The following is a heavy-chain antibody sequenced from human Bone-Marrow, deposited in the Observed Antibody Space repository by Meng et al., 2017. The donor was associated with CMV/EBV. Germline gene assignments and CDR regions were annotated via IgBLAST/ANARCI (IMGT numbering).Heavy chain of an antibody. Sequence: ASVKVSCKASGYKFINYVFDWARQDPRHGLQWMGRISAKNGDTNYAPELYDRLTLTADTYTSVVYLELRRLVSDDTAIYYCARGGGQYDFDLWGPGTLVTVSS. J-gene: IGHJ4*02. CDR1: GYKFINYV. V-gene: IGHV1-18*01. CDR2: ISAKNGDT. CDR3: ARGGGQYDFDL. D-gene: IGHD3-10*01.